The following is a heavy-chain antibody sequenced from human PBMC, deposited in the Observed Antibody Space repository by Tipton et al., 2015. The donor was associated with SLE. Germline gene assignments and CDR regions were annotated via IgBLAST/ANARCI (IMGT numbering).Heavy chain of an antibody. CDR3: AQAHLWGSYRYASDI. D-gene: IGHD3-16*02. Sequence: TLSLTCSIYGGFFGGYYWSWIRQPPGKGLERIGEINHGGSTNYNPSLKSRVTISVDTSKNQFSLKLSSVTAADTAVYYCAQAHLWGSYRYASDIWGQGTMVTVSS. V-gene: IGHV4-34*01. J-gene: IGHJ3*02. CDR1: GGFFGGYY. CDR2: INHGGST.